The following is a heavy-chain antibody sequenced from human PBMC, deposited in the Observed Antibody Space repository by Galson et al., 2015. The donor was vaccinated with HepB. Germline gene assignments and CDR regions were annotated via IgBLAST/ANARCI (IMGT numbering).Heavy chain of an antibody. J-gene: IGHJ4*02. CDR1: GFTFSSYW. CDR3: AKGGLNLSSYFY. V-gene: IGHV3-7*01. D-gene: IGHD3-10*01. Sequence: SLRLSCAASGFTFSSYWMSWVRQAPGKGLEWVANIKQDGSEKYYVDSVKGRFTISRDNAKNSLYLQMNSLRAEDKAVYYCAKGGLNLSSYFYWGQGTLVTVSS. CDR2: IKQDGSEK.